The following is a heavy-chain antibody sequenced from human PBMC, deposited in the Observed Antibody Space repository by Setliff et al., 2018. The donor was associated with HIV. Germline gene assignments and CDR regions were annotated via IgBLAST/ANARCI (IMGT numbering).Heavy chain of an antibody. J-gene: IGHJ4*02. V-gene: IGHV3-48*03. CDR2: ITISGSTI. Sequence: GGSLRLSCAASGFTFSTHEMNWVRQAPGKGLEWVSYITISGSTIYYADSVKGRFTITRDKAKNSLYLQMNSLRAEDTAVYYCARDEPTGGIDYWGQGTLVTVSS. D-gene: IGHD3-16*01. CDR1: GFTFSTHE. CDR3: ARDEPTGGIDY.